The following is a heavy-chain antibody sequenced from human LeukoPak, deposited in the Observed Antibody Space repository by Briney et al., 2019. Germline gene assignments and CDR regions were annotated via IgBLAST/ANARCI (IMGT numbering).Heavy chain of an antibody. J-gene: IGHJ3*02. V-gene: IGHV3-7*01. Sequence: GGSLRLSCAASEFTFSSYWMSWVRQAPGKGLEWVANIKQDGSEKYYVDSVKGRFTIPRDNAKNSLYLQMNSLRAEDTAVYYCARDGSTIFGVDHAFDIWGQGTWSPSLQ. CDR3: ARDGSTIFGVDHAFDI. CDR1: EFTFSSYW. D-gene: IGHD3-3*01. CDR2: IKQDGSEK.